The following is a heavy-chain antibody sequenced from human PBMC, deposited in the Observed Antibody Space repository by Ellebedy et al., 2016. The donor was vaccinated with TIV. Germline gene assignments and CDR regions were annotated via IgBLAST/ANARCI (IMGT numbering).Heavy chain of an antibody. CDR2: ITWDGGST. J-gene: IGHJ4*02. D-gene: IGHD2-15*01. CDR1: GFTFDDYT. Sequence: GESLKISCAVSGFTFDDYTMHWVRQAPGKGLEWVSLITWDGGSTYYADSVKGRFTVSRDNSKNSLYLQMKSLRSEDTALYYCAKDSAGGGTYSFDYWGQGTLVTVSS. V-gene: IGHV3-43*01. CDR3: AKDSAGGGTYSFDY.